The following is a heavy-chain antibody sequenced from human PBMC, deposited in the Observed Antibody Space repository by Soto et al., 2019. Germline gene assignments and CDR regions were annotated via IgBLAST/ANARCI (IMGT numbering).Heavy chain of an antibody. Sequence: GGSLRLSCAASGFTFSSYAMSWVRQAPGKGLEWVSAISGSGGSTYYADSVKGRFTISRDNSKNTLYLQMNSLRAEDTAVYYCAKTLPHYDYVWGSYRYSGGSWGMDVWGQGTTVTVSS. D-gene: IGHD3-16*02. CDR1: GFTFSSYA. CDR2: ISGSGGST. CDR3: AKTLPHYDYVWGSYRYSGGSWGMDV. J-gene: IGHJ6*02. V-gene: IGHV3-23*01.